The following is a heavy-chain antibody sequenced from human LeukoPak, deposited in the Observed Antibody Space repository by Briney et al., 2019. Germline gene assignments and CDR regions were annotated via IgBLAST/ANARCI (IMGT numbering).Heavy chain of an antibody. Sequence: PGGSLRLSCSASGFTFSSYAMHWVRQAPGKGLEYVSTISNNGGSTYYADSVRGRFIISRDNSKNTLYLQMSSLRAEDTALYYCVKDDVYYHDSSVYPHWGQGTLVTVSS. CDR3: VKDDVYYHDSSVYPH. V-gene: IGHV3-64D*09. CDR2: ISNNGGST. J-gene: IGHJ4*02. CDR1: GFTFSSYA. D-gene: IGHD3-22*01.